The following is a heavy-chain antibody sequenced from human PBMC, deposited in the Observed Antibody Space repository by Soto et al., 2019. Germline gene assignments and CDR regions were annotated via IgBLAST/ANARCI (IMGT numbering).Heavy chain of an antibody. V-gene: IGHV3-48*02. CDR1: GFAFISYT. CDR2: ISHSSSTV. J-gene: IGHJ6*02. D-gene: IGHD3-9*01. CDR3: ARDLSYLAENQYDISTGYHSPLYYYALDV. Sequence: GGSLRLSCAASGFAFISYTMNWGRQAPGKGLEWISYISHSSSTVYYAGSVEGRFTISRDNAKNSLYLQMNSLRDDDTAVYCCARDLSYLAENQYDISTGYHSPLYYYALDVWGQGTTVTVSS.